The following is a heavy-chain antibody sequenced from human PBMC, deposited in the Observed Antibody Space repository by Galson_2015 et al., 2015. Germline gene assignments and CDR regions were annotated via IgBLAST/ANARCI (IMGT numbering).Heavy chain of an antibody. CDR2: ISYDGSNK. J-gene: IGHJ4*02. Sequence: SLRLSCAASGFTFSSYAMHWVRQAPGKGLEWVAVISYDGSNKYYADSVKGRFTIPRDNSKNTLYLQMNSLRAEDTAVYYCARDQGYCSGGSCYGRYYFDYWGQGTLVTVSS. CDR1: GFTFSSYA. CDR3: ARDQGYCSGGSCYGRYYFDY. D-gene: IGHD2-15*01. V-gene: IGHV3-30*01.